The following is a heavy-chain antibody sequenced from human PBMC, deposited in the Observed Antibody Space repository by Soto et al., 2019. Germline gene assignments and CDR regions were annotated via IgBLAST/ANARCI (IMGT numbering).Heavy chain of an antibody. V-gene: IGHV5-51*01. CDR2: IYPGDSDT. Sequence: PGKSLKISCKGSGYSFTSYWIGWVRQMPGKGLEWMGIIYPGDSDTRYSPSFQGQVTISADKSISTAYLQWSSLKASDTAMYYCARHPSIAAAGTLIDYWGQGTLVTVSS. J-gene: IGHJ4*02. D-gene: IGHD6-13*01. CDR1: GYSFTSYW. CDR3: ARHPSIAAAGTLIDY.